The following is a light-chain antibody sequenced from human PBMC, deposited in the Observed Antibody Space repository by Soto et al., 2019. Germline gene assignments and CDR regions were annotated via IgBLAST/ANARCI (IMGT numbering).Light chain of an antibody. CDR3: QQYGSSLT. V-gene: IGKV3-20*01. CDR2: SAS. J-gene: IGKJ4*01. Sequence: EIVMTQSPATLSLSPVQRATLSCRASQSVSSKLAWYQQRPGQAPRLLIYSASNRATGIPDRFSGSGSGTDFTLTISRLEPEDFAVYYCQQYGSSLTFGGGTKVDI. CDR1: QSVSSK.